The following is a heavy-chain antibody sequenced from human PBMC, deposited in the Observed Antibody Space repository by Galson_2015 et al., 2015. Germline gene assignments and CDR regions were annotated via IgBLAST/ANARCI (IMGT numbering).Heavy chain of an antibody. V-gene: IGHV3-21*01. Sequence: SLRLSCAASGFTFSSYRMNWVRQAPGKGLEWVSSISSSSSYIYYADSVKGRFTISRDNAKHSLYLQMNSLRAEDTAVYYCARDLGYKDGYWGQGTLVTVSS. D-gene: IGHD5-24*01. CDR2: ISSSSSYI. CDR3: ARDLGYKDGY. CDR1: GFTFSSYR. J-gene: IGHJ4*02.